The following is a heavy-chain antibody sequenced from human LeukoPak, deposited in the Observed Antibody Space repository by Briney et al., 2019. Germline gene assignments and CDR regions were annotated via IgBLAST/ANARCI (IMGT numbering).Heavy chain of an antibody. D-gene: IGHD2-15*01. J-gene: IGHJ4*02. CDR3: AREIPGRIAADC. V-gene: IGHV3-48*01. CDR1: GFTFCTYA. Sequence: GGSLRLSCAASGFTFCTYAMNWVRQAPGKGLEWISYIGGRGDGISYADSVKGRFTISRDNAKNSLFLQMNRLRGEDTAIYFCAREIPGRIAADCWGQGTLVTVSS. CDR2: IGGRGDGI.